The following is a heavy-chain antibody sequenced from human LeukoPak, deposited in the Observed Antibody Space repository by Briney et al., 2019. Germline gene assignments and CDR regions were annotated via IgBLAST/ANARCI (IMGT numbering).Heavy chain of an antibody. CDR2: IKQDGSEK. CDR1: GFTFGDYA. J-gene: IGHJ4*02. V-gene: IGHV3-7*01. Sequence: GGSLRLSCTASGFTFGDYAMSWFRQAPGKGLEWVANIKQDGSEKYYMDSVKGRFTISRDNAKNSLYLQMNSLRAEDTAVYYCARDKTSPYYDILTGYYNGGGFFDYWGQGTLVTVSS. CDR3: ARDKTSPYYDILTGYYNGGGFFDY. D-gene: IGHD3-9*01.